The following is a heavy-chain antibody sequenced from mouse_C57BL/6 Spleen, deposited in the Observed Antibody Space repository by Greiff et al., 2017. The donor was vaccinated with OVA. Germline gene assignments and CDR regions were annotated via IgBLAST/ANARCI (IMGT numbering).Heavy chain of an antibody. D-gene: IGHD2-4*01. Sequence: QVQLKQPGAELVRPGTSVKLSCKASGYTFTSYWMHWVKQRPGQGLEWIGVIDPSDSYTNYNQKFKGKATLTVDTSSSTAYMQLSSLTSEDSAVYYCARGDDYDYAMDYWGQGTSVTVSS. J-gene: IGHJ4*01. V-gene: IGHV1-59*01. CDR1: GYTFTSYW. CDR2: IDPSDSYT. CDR3: ARGDDYDYAMDY.